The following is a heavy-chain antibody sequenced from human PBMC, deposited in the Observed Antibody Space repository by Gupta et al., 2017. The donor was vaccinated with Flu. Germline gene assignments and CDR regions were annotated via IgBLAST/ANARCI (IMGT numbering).Heavy chain of an antibody. V-gene: IGHV3-23*01. CDR2: ISGSGGSK. Sequence: EVQLLESGGGLVQPGGSLRLSCAASGFTFSSYAMSWVRQAPGKGLEWVSGISGSGGSKYYEDSVKGRFTISRDNSKNTLYLQMNSLRAEDTAVYYCAKGGRLVQHNWFDPWGQGTLVTVSS. D-gene: IGHD5-12*01. J-gene: IGHJ5*02. CDR3: AKGGRLVQHNWFDP. CDR1: GFTFSSYA.